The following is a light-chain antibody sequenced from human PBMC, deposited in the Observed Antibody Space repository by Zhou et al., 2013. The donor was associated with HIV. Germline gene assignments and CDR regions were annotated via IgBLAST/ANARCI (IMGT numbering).Light chain of an antibody. CDR1: QSVSSF. CDR2: DAS. V-gene: IGKV3-11*01. J-gene: IGKJ3*01. CDR3: QQRSKLFT. Sequence: EIVLTQSPATLSLSPGERATLSCRASQSVSSFLAWYQQKAGQAPRLLIYDASNRATGIPARFSGSGSGTDFTLTISSLEPEDFAVYYCQQRSKLFTFGPGTKVDIK.